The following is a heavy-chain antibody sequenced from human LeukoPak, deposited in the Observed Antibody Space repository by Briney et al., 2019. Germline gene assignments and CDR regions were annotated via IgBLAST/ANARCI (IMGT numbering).Heavy chain of an antibody. CDR1: GGSINSYY. D-gene: IGHD4-17*01. CDR3: ARVHESTTVGPTPNFDY. J-gene: IGHJ4*02. Sequence: SETLSLTCTVSGGSINSYYWTWIRQPPGKGLEWIGYIYYSGSTYYNPSLKSRVTISVDTSKNQFSLKLSSVTAADTAVYYCARVHESTTVGPTPNFDYWGQGTLVTVSS. CDR2: IYYSGST. V-gene: IGHV4-59*12.